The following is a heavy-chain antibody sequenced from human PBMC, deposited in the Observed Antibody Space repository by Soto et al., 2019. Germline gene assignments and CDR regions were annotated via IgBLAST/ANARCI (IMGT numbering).Heavy chain of an antibody. D-gene: IGHD2-15*01. V-gene: IGHV3-15*07. CDR1: GFSFSNAW. CDR2: IKRKIDGEAT. CDR3: TTGSVEGV. Sequence: EVQLVESGGGLVKPGGSLRLSCAASGFSFSNAWMNWVRQAPGKGLEWVGRIKRKIDGEATDYAGPVKGRFTVFRDDSKSALYLQMNSLKGDDTDVYYCTTGSVEGVWGQGTTVTVS. J-gene: IGHJ6*02.